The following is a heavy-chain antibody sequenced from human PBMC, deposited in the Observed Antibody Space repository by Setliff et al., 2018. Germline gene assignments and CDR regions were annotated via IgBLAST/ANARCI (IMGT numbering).Heavy chain of an antibody. CDR1: GYTFTGYY. J-gene: IGHJ6*03. D-gene: IGHD3-16*02. Sequence: ASVKVSCKASGYTFTGYYMHWVRQAPGQGLEWMGRINPNSGGTNYAQKFQGRVTMTRDTSISTAYKELSRLRSDDTAVYYCARVKAPALYYYMDVWGKGTTVTVSS. CDR3: ARVKAPALYYYMDV. V-gene: IGHV1-2*06. CDR2: INPNSGGT.